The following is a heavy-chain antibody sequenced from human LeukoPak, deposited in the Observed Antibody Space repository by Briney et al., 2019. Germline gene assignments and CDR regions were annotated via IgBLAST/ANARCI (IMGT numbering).Heavy chain of an antibody. CDR3: AKGGQVFGY. J-gene: IGHJ4*02. D-gene: IGHD3-16*01. V-gene: IGHV3-23*01. Sequence: GGSLRLSCSASGFTFSNYAMSWVRQAPGKGLEWVSSITADGGGTFYADSVKGRFAISRDNSKNTLYLQMNSLRADDTAVYYCAKGGQVFGYWGQGTLVTVSS. CDR2: ITADGGGT. CDR1: GFTFSNYA.